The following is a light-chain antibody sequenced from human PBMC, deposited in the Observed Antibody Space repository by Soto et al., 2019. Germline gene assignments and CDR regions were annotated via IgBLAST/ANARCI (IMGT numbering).Light chain of an antibody. V-gene: IGKV3-20*01. CDR1: QSINNRY. CDR3: QQFGSSPGFT. CDR2: AAS. J-gene: IGKJ3*01. Sequence: EIVLTQSPGTLSLSPGERATLSCRASQSINNRYLAWYQQKPGQAPRLLIYAASSSATGIPDRFSGSGSGTDFTLTISRLEPEDFVGYYCQQFGSSPGFTFGPGTKVDIK.